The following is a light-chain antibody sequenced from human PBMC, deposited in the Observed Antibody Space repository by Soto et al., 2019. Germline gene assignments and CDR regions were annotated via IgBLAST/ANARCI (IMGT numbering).Light chain of an antibody. CDR3: QQYYSLPLT. J-gene: IGKJ4*01. CDR1: QSVFYSSNNKNY. CDR2: WAS. Sequence: DIVMTQSPESLAVSLGERATINCKSSQSVFYSSNNKNYLTWYQQKPGQPPKLLIYWASTRESGVPDRFSGSGSETDFTLTISRLQAEDVAVYYCQQYYSLPLTFGGGTNVELK. V-gene: IGKV4-1*01.